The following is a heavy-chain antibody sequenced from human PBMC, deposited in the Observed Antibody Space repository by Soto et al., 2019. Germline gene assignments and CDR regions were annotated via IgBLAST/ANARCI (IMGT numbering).Heavy chain of an antibody. J-gene: IGHJ3*02. CDR3: ARGLGRTGYRSGKDAFDI. CDR2: TYYRSKWYN. Sequence: SQTLSLTCAISGDSVSSNSAAWNWIRQSPSRGLEWLGRTYYRSKWYNDYAVSVKSRITINPDTSKNQSSLQLNSVTPEDTAVYYCARGLGRTGYRSGKDAFDIWGQATMVTVSS. CDR1: GDSVSSNSAA. D-gene: IGHD6-19*01. V-gene: IGHV6-1*01.